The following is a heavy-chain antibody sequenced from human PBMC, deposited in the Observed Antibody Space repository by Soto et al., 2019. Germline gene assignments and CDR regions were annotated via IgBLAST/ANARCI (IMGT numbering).Heavy chain of an antibody. J-gene: IGHJ3*02. CDR3: AKDLGHGGRGAFDI. CDR2: ISYDGSNK. D-gene: IGHD7-27*01. V-gene: IGHV3-30*18. Sequence: QVQLVESGGGVIQHGRSLRLSCAASGFTFSSYGMHWVRQAPGKGLEGVALISYDGSNKYYADSVKGRFTISRDNSKNTLYLQMNSLRTEDTAVYYCAKDLGHGGRGAFDIWGQGTMVTVSS. CDR1: GFTFSSYG.